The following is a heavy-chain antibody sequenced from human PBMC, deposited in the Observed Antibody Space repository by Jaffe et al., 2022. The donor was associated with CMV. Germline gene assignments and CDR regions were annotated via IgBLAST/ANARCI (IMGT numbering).Heavy chain of an antibody. CDR1: GFTFSSYG. CDR3: ARGLVSAYYDSSAWPIPRSEDAFDI. V-gene: IGHV3-33*08. J-gene: IGHJ3*02. Sequence: QVQLVESGGGVVQPGRSLRLSCAASGFTFSSYGMHWVRQAPGKGLEWVAVIWYDGSNKYYADSVKGRFTISRDNSKNTLYLQMNSLRAEDTAVYYCARGLVSAYYDSSAWPIPRSEDAFDIWGQGTMVTVSS. CDR2: IWYDGSNK. D-gene: IGHD3-22*01.